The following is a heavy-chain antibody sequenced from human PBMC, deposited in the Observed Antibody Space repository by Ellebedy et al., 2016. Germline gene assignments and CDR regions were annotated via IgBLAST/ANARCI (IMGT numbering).Heavy chain of an antibody. D-gene: IGHD5-12*01. Sequence: ASVKVSCKASGYTFTSYGISWVRQDPGQGLEWMGWISAYNGDTKYAQDLQDRVSMTTDTSTSTAYKDLRSLRSDDTAVYYCARVPSYRPLDYWGQGTLVTVSS. CDR1: GYTFTSYG. CDR3: ARVPSYRPLDY. CDR2: ISAYNGDT. V-gene: IGHV1-18*01. J-gene: IGHJ4*02.